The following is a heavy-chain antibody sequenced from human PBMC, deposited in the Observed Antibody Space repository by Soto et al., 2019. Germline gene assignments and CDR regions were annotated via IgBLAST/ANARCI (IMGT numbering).Heavy chain of an antibody. D-gene: IGHD3-10*01. Sequence: ASVHVSCKASGCTFSSYAISWVRQAPGQGLEWMGGIIPIFGTANYAQKFQGRVTITADESTSTAYMELSSLRSEDTAMYYCARAPRITMVRGVSYNWFDPWGQGTLVTVSS. CDR1: GCTFSSYA. J-gene: IGHJ5*02. CDR3: ARAPRITMVRGVSYNWFDP. CDR2: IIPIFGTA. V-gene: IGHV1-69*13.